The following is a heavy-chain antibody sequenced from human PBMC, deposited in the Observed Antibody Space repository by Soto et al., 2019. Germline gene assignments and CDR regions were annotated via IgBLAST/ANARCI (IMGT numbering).Heavy chain of an antibody. D-gene: IGHD6-19*01. CDR3: ARLNQGVAVAYYFDC. Sequence: GRSLRLSCAASGITVSSNYMTWVRQAPGKGLEWVSVLYSGGSTYYADSVKGRFTISRDNSKNTLYLQMDSLRAEDTALYYCARLNQGVAVAYYFDCWGQGTLVTVSS. CDR2: LYSGGST. CDR1: GITVSSNY. V-gene: IGHV3-66*04. J-gene: IGHJ4*02.